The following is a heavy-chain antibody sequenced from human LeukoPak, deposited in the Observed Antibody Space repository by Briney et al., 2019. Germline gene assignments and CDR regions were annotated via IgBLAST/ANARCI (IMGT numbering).Heavy chain of an antibody. CDR2: VNLNSGGT. J-gene: IGHJ4*02. V-gene: IGHV1-2*02. CDR1: GYTFTDFY. D-gene: IGHD3-9*01. Sequence: GASVKVSCKTSGYTFTDFYMHWVRQAPGQGLEWMGWVNLNSGGTNFAQKFQGRVSMTRDTSISTAYMQLSRLRFDDTAVYYCARSPHILTGENFDYWGQGTLLTVSS. CDR3: ARSPHILTGENFDY.